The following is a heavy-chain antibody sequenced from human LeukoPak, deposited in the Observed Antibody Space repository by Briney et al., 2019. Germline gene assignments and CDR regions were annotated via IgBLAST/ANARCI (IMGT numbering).Heavy chain of an antibody. CDR3: TTDSSPYCADGKCYTGGNFDY. Sequence: PGGSLRLSCAASGFTFSNAWMSWVRQAPGKGLEWVGRITTKTTGGTTDYAAPVKGRFTISRDDSQNTLYLQMNSLQTEDTAVYYCTTDSSPYCADGKCYTGGNFDYWGQGTLVTVSS. CDR1: GFTFSNAW. D-gene: IGHD2-8*01. J-gene: IGHJ4*02. CDR2: ITTKTTGGTT. V-gene: IGHV3-15*01.